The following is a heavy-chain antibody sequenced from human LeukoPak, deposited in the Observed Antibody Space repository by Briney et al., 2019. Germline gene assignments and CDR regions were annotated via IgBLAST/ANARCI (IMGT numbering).Heavy chain of an antibody. J-gene: IGHJ5*02. CDR2: IDHIGST. CDR3: ARGRSMTREKKTFDP. D-gene: IGHD6-6*01. CDR1: GGTMIGYN. Sequence: SETLSLTCAVYGGTMIGYNWSWLRQTPGKGLEYIGEIDHIGSTTYNPSLRSRVTISIDTSKNQFYLNVRSVTAADTAVYYCARGRSMTREKKTFDPWGQGTLVTVSS. V-gene: IGHV4-34*01.